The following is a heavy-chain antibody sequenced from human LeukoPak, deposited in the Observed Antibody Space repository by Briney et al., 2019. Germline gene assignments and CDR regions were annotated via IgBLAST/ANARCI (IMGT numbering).Heavy chain of an antibody. CDR3: AREVAYYFDY. V-gene: IGHV4-59*01. CDR1: GGSISSYY. D-gene: IGHD2-15*01. J-gene: IGHJ4*02. Sequence: SETLSLTCTVSGGSISSYYWSWIRQPPGKGLEWIGHIYYSGSTNYNPSLKSRVTISVDTSKNQFSLKLSSVTAADTAVYYCAREVAYYFDYWGQRTLVTVSS. CDR2: IYYSGST.